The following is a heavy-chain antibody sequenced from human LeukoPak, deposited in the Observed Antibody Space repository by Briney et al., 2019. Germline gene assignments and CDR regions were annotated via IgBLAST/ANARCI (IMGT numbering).Heavy chain of an antibody. CDR1: GGSFSGYY. J-gene: IGHJ4*02. CDR2: INHSGRT. CDR3: AREGGPYRPLDY. Sequence: SETLSLTCAVYGGSFSGYYWSWIRQPPGKGLEWVGEINHSGRTNYNPSLKSRVTISVDTSKNQFSLNLSSVTAADTAVYYCAREGGPYRPLDYSGQGTLVTVSS. V-gene: IGHV4-34*01.